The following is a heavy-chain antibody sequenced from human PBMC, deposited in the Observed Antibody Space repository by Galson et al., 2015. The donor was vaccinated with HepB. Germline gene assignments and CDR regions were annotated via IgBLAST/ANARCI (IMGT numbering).Heavy chain of an antibody. CDR1: GFSLSTSGVG. CDR2: VYWNDDK. V-gene: IGHV2-5*01. D-gene: IGHD2-2*01. CDR3: ARSLGYCSSTSCYAGYYMDV. J-gene: IGHJ6*03. Sequence: PALVKPTPTLTLTCTFSGFSLSTSGVGVGWIRQPPGKALEWLALVYWNDDKRYSPSLKSRLTITKDTSKNQVVLTMTNMDPVDTVTYYCARSLGYCSSTSCYAGYYMDVWGKGTTVTVSS.